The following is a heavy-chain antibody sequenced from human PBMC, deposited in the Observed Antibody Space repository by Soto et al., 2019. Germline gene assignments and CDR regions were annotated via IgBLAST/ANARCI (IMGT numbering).Heavy chain of an antibody. CDR2: IYYSGST. CDR1: GGSISSGGYY. CDR3: ARGGRRSPGMDV. J-gene: IGHJ6*02. Sequence: QVQLQESGPGLVKPSQTLSLTCTVSGGSISSGGYYWSWIRQHPWKGLEWIGYIYYSGSTYYNPSLNSLVTLSVYTSKNQLSLKLSSVTAADTAVYYCARGGRRSPGMDVWSHGTTVTVSS. D-gene: IGHD2-15*01. V-gene: IGHV4-31*01.